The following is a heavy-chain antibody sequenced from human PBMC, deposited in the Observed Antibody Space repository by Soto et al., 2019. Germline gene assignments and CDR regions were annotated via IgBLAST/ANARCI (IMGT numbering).Heavy chain of an antibody. CDR1: GFSFNTHG. CDR3: ARDNNYADNGLEH. CDR2: IVNDGSEQ. V-gene: IGHV3-33*01. Sequence: QVQLVESGGGVVRPGRSLRLSCEAAGFSFNTHGMHWVRQAPGKGLEWVAVIVNDGSEQAYSDSVKGRFTISRHNSKNTLYLHMNHFRPEDTAVYYCARDNNYADNGLEHWDQGIRVSVSS. D-gene: IGHD4-17*01. J-gene: IGHJ1*01.